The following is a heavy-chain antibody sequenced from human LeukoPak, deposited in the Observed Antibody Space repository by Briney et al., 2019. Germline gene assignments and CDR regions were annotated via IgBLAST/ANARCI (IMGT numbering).Heavy chain of an antibody. CDR2: ISDTGGGT. CDR1: GFSFRSYA. V-gene: IGHV3-23*01. Sequence: KAGGSLRLACAASGFSFRSYAMTWVRQAPGKGLECVSGISDTGGGTYYADSVKGRFTISRDNSKNTLYLQMSSLRAEDTATYYCATSSRGYYPVIDHWRRGPLVPVSS. J-gene: IGHJ4*02. D-gene: IGHD3-22*01. CDR3: ATSSRGYYPVIDH.